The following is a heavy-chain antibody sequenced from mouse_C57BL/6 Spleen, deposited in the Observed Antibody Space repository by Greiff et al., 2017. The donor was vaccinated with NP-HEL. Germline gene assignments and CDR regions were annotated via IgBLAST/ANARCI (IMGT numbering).Heavy chain of an antibody. CDR1: GFSFNTYA. V-gene: IGHV10-1*01. D-gene: IGHD2-12*01. CDR3: VRQRPREAMDY. CDR2: IRSKSNNYAP. J-gene: IGHJ4*01. Sequence: EVQLVESGGGLVQPKGSLKLSCAASGFSFNTYAMNWVRQAPGKGLEWVARIRSKSNNYAPYYADSVKDRFTISRDDSESMLYLQMNNLKTEDTAMYYCVRQRPREAMDYWGQGTSVTVSS.